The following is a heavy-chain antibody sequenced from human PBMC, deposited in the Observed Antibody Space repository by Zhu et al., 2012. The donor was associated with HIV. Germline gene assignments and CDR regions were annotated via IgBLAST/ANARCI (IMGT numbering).Heavy chain of an antibody. CDR3: AKTGDDNFHASFDV. V-gene: IGHV4-38-2*01. Sequence: QVQLQGSGPGLVKPSETLSLTCDVSGYSINTANYWGWIRQPPGKGLEWXVFSNIYRSGATYYNPSLKSRATISLDASRNLFFLRLNSVTAADTAIYYCAKTGDDNFHASFDVWDQGTLVSVSS. J-gene: IGHJ3*01. CDR1: GYSINTANY. CDR2: IYRSGAT. D-gene: IGHD1-1*01.